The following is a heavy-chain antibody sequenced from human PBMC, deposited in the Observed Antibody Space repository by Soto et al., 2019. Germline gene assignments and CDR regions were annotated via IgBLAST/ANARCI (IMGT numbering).Heavy chain of an antibody. CDR1: GYTFTSYD. D-gene: IGHD3-3*01. CDR3: ARGYPKRGFWSGHVDY. CDR2: MNPNSGNT. V-gene: IGHV1-8*01. J-gene: IGHJ4*02. Sequence: QVQLVQSGAEVKKPGASVKVSCKASGYTFTSYDINWVRQATGQGLEWMGWMNPNSGNTGYAQKFQGRVTMTRNTSISTAYMELSSLRSEDTAVYYCARGYPKRGFWSGHVDYWGQGTLVTVSS.